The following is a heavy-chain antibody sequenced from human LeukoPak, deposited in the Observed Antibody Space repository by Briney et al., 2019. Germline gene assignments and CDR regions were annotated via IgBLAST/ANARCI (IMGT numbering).Heavy chain of an antibody. CDR3: ARGFTRIYYFDY. V-gene: IGHV1-46*01. CDR2: VIPGGGGT. Sequence: ASVKVSCKASGYTFTSYYIHWVRQAPGQGLEWMGVVIPGGGGTSYAQQFPGRVTLTRDMSTSTVYMELSSLISEDTAVYYCARGFTRIYYFDYWGQGTLVTVSS. D-gene: IGHD1-1*01. J-gene: IGHJ4*02. CDR1: GYTFTSYY.